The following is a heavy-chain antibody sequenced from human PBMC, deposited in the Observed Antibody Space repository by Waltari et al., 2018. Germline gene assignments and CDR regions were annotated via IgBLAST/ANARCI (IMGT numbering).Heavy chain of an antibody. Sequence: EVQLLESGGGLVQPGGSLRLSCAASGFTFSTYAMTWVRQAPGKGLEWVSSISGSGDGIHYADSVKGRFTISRDNSENTLYLQMNSLRAEDAALYYCVKSLTATSSYIGDPWGQGTLVTVSS. CDR2: ISGSGDGI. CDR1: GFTFSTYA. V-gene: IGHV3-23*01. J-gene: IGHJ5*02. CDR3: VKSLTATSSYIGDP. D-gene: IGHD7-27*01.